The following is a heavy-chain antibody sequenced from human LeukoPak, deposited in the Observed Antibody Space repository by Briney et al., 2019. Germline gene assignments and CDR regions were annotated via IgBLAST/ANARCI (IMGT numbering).Heavy chain of an antibody. Sequence: SETLSLTCTVSGGSISSYYWSWIRQPPGKGLEWIGYIYYSGSTNYNPSLKSRVTISVDTSKNQFSLKLSSVTAADTAVYYCARGYYGSGGPNWFDPWGQGTLVTVSS. D-gene: IGHD3-10*01. J-gene: IGHJ5*02. CDR1: GGSISSYY. V-gene: IGHV4-59*01. CDR2: IYYSGST. CDR3: ARGYYGSGGPNWFDP.